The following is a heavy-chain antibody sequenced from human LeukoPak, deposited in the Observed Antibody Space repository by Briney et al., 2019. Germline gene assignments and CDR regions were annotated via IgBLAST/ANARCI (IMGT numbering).Heavy chain of an antibody. CDR2: ISYDGSNK. J-gene: IGHJ4*02. D-gene: IGHD3-16*02. Sequence: GGSLRLSCAASGFTFSSYGMHWVRQAPGKGLEWVAVISYDGSNKYYADSVKGRFTISRDNSKNTLYLQMNSLRAEDTAVYYCATGHDYVWGSYRRDIDYWGQGTLVTVSS. CDR3: ATGHDYVWGSYRRDIDY. CDR1: GFTFSSYG. V-gene: IGHV3-30*03.